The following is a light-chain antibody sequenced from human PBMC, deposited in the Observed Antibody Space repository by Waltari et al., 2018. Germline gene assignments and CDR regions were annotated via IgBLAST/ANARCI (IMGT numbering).Light chain of an antibody. J-gene: IGKJ1*01. Sequence: EIVLTQSPGTLSLSPGESATLSCRASQSVSKYLAWYQQKPGQAPRLLIYDASSSASGIPGRCSGCGSGTDFSLTISRLEPEDFAVYYCQKYVSLPAAFCQGTKVEI. V-gene: IGKV3-20*01. CDR3: QKYVSLPAA. CDR2: DAS. CDR1: QSVSKY.